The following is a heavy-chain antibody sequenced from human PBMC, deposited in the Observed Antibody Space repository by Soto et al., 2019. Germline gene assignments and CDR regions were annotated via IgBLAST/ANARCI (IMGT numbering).Heavy chain of an antibody. CDR3: ARGVGPRQDYLDY. V-gene: IGHV6-1*01. D-gene: IGHD1-26*01. J-gene: IGHJ4*02. Sequence: PSQTLSLTCAISGDSVSTNSVTWNWIRQSPSRGPEWLGRTYYRSKWLNDYAISMKSRVTINPDTSKNQFSLQINSVTPVYSALYYCARGVGPRQDYLDYWGQGTLVTVSS. CDR2: TYYRSKWLN. CDR1: GDSVSTNSVT.